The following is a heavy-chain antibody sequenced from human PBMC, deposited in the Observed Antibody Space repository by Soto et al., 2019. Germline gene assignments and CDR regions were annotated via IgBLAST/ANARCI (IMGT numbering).Heavy chain of an antibody. CDR1: GGSFSGYY. V-gene: IGHV4-34*01. CDR3: ARGLVRGAYGGNSG. J-gene: IGHJ4*02. CDR2: INHSGST. Sequence: XEILSLTCAVYGGSFSGYYWSWIRQPPGKGLEWIGEINHSGSTNYNPSLKSRVTISVDTSKNQFSLKLSSVTAADTAVYYCARGLVRGAYGGNSGWGQGTLVTVSS. D-gene: IGHD4-17*01.